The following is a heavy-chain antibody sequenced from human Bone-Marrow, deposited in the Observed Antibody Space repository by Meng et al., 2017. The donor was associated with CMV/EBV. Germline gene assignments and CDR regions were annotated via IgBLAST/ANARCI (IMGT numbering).Heavy chain of an antibody. CDR2: MNPNSGNT. CDR3: ARGGPDIVVVPAARGNFDY. D-gene: IGHD2-2*01. Sequence: ASVKVSCQACGYTFSSYDINWVRQATGQGLEWMGWMNPNSGNTGYAQKFQGRVTLTRNTSISTAYMELSDQTSEDTAVNYCARGGPDIVVVPAARGNFDYWGQGTLVTVSS. J-gene: IGHJ4*02. CDR1: GYTFSSYD. V-gene: IGHV1-8*01.